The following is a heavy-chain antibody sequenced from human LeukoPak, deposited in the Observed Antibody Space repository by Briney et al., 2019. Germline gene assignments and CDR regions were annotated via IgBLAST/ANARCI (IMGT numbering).Heavy chain of an antibody. CDR3: AKDPGIADDY. CDR1: GFTFSRYG. D-gene: IGHD6-13*01. J-gene: IGHJ4*02. V-gene: IGHV3-23*01. CDR2: ISGSGGST. Sequence: GGSLRLSCAASGFTFSRYGMHWVRQAPGKGLEWVSDISGSGGSTYYADSVKGRFTISRDNSKNTLYLQMNSLRAEDTAVYYCAKDPGIADDYWGQGTLVTVSS.